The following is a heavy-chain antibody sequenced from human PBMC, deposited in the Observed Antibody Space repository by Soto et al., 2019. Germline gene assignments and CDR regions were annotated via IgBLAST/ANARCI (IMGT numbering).Heavy chain of an antibody. V-gene: IGHV4-59*08. CDR3: ARLGAQEIDP. J-gene: IGHJ5*02. CDR1: GGSISSYY. CDR2: IYYSGST. D-gene: IGHD3-16*01. Sequence: SETLSLTCTVSGGSISSYYWSWIRQPPGKGLEWIGYIYYSGSTNYNPSLKSRVAISVDTSKNQFSLKLSSVTAADTAVYYCARLGAQEIDPWGQGTLVTVSS.